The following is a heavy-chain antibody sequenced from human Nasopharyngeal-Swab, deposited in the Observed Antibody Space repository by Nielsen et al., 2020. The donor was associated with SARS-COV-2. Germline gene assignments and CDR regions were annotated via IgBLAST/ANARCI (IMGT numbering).Heavy chain of an antibody. D-gene: IGHD3-3*01. V-gene: IGHV3-9*01. CDR1: GFTFDDYT. CDR2: ISWNSGSI. Sequence: SLKISCAASGFTFDDYTMHWVRQAPGKGLEWVSGISWNSGSITYADSVKGRFTISRDNAKNSLFLQMNNLRAEDTAVYYCARGSVYHTLLYWGQGTLVTVS. CDR3: ARGSVYHTLLY. J-gene: IGHJ4*02.